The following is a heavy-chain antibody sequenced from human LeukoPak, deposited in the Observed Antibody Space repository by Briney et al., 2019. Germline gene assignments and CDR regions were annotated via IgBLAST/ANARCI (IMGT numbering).Heavy chain of an antibody. CDR1: GGSFSGYY. V-gene: IGHV4-34*01. Sequence: SETLSLTCAVYGGSFSGYYWSWIRQPPGQGLEWIGEINHSGSTNYNPSLKSRVTISVDTSKNQFSLRLRSVTAADTAVYYCARSGYYFSPKAESFFDYWGQGSLVTVSS. J-gene: IGHJ4*02. CDR2: INHSGST. D-gene: IGHD3-3*01. CDR3: ARSGYYFSPKAESFFDY.